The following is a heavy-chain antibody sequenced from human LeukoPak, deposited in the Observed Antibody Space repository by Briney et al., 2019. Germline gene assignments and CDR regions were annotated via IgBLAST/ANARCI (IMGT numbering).Heavy chain of an antibody. V-gene: IGHV3-23*01. Sequence: PGGSLRLSCVASGFSFSTYAVSWVRQAPGKGLEWVSAISGGGDTTYTADSVKGRFTISRDNSKNTIYLQMNTLTVEDTAVYYCAGISYSGTWPVGYWGQGTLVTVTA. J-gene: IGHJ4*02. D-gene: IGHD6-25*01. CDR1: GFSFSTYA. CDR3: AGISYSGTWPVGY. CDR2: ISGGGDTT.